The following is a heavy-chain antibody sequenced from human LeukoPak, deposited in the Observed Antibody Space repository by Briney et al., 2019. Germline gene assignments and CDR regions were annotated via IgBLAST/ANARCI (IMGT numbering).Heavy chain of an antibody. CDR3: AREGLAAAGTRWGSGGRFDY. D-gene: IGHD6-13*01. Sequence: ASVKVSCKASGSTFTSYGISWVRQAPGQGLEWVGWISAYNGNTNYAQKLQGRVTMTTDTSTSTAYMELRSLRSEDTAVDYCAREGLAAAGTRWGSGGRFDYWGQGTLVTVSS. V-gene: IGHV1-18*01. CDR2: ISAYNGNT. CDR1: GSTFTSYG. J-gene: IGHJ4*02.